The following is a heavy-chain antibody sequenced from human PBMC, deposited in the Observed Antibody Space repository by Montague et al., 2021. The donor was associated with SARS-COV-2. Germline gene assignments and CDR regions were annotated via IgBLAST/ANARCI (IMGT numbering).Heavy chain of an antibody. V-gene: IGHV4-34*01. CDR1: GGSFSTYS. J-gene: IGHJ6*03. CDR2: IHHGGST. Sequence: SETLSLTYAVHGGSFSTYSWNWIRQPPGNGLEWIGEIHHGGSTNYNPSLKSLVTISADTSKNQFSLKLTSVSAADTAVYYCARLGDGVVPSPILGVGPYYYSYYMDVWGKGTTVTVS. CDR3: ARLGDGVVPSPILGVGPYYYSYYMDV. D-gene: IGHD3-10*01.